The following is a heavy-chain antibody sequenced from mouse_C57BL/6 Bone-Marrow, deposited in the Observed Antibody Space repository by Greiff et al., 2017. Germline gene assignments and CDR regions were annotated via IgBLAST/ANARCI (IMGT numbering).Heavy chain of an antibody. CDR3: ARGGTTVVATNFYFDY. Sequence: VQLQQPGAELVKPGASVKLSCKASGYTFTSYWMHWVKQRPGRGLEWIGRIDPNSGGTKYNEKFKSKATLTVDKPSSTAYMQLSSLTSEDSAVYYCARGGTTVVATNFYFDYWGQGTTLTVSS. J-gene: IGHJ2*01. V-gene: IGHV1-72*01. D-gene: IGHD1-1*01. CDR1: GYTFTSYW. CDR2: IDPNSGGT.